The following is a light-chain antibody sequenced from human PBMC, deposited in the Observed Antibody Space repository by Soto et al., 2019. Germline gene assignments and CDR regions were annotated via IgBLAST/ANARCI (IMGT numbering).Light chain of an antibody. J-gene: IGKJ1*01. Sequence: EIVLTQSPGTLSLSPGERATLSCRASQSVSSSYLAWYQQKPGQAPRLLIYGASSRATGIPYRFSGSGSGTDFTLNISRLEPEDFAVYYCQQYGSSLRTFGQGTKVEIK. CDR1: QSVSSSY. CDR2: GAS. CDR3: QQYGSSLRT. V-gene: IGKV3-20*01.